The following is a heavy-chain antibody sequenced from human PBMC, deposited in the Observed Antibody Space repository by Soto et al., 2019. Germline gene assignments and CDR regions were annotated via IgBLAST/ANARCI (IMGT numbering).Heavy chain of an antibody. D-gene: IGHD2-2*01. CDR1: GFTFSNAW. CDR2: IKSKSDGGAI. V-gene: IGHV3-15*01. CDR3: ATGTVRAMNIGMDV. Sequence: EVQVEESGGGLVKPGGSLRLSCVASGFTFSNAWMTWVRQVPGKGLKWVGRIKSKSDGGAIDYAAPVKGRFVLSRDDSENTVYLQMNSLKTEDTAVYYCATGTVRAMNIGMDVWGQGTTVIVSS. J-gene: IGHJ6*02.